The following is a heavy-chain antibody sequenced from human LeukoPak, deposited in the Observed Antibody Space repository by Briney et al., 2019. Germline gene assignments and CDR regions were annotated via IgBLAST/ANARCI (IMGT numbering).Heavy chain of an antibody. J-gene: IGHJ4*02. CDR2: INPNSGGT. CDR1: GYTFTGYY. CDR3: ARGYSSGWYVKDPLDY. V-gene: IGHV1-2*02. D-gene: IGHD6-19*01. Sequence: ASVKVSCKASGYTFTGYYMHWVRQAPGQGLEWMGWINPNSGGTNYAQKFQGRVTMTRDTSISTACMELSRLRSDDTAVYYCARGYSSGWYVKDPLDYWGQGTLATVSS.